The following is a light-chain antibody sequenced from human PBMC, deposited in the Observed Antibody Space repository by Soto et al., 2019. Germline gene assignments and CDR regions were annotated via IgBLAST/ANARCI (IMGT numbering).Light chain of an antibody. Sequence: EIVLTQSPGTLSLSPGERATHSCRASQSVSSNYLAWYQQKPGQAPRLLIYGASREAAGIPDRFSGSGYGTDFTLIISLLEPEDFAVYFYQQYGRSHLFSFGQGTKVDIK. J-gene: IGKJ2*03. CDR1: QSVSSNY. CDR2: GAS. CDR3: QQYGRSHLFS. V-gene: IGKV3-20*01.